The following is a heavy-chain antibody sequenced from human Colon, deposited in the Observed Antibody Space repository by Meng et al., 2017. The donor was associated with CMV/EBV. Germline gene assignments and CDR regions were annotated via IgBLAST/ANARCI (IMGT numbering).Heavy chain of an antibody. Sequence: GESLKISCAASGFPFSSHAMPWVRQAPGKGLEWVAGLSGIGGTTYYADSVKGRFTIYRDNSKNTLYLQMNSLRADDTATYYCAKDSRYEWNYYFDIWGQGVLVTVSS. V-gene: IGHV3-23*01. CDR1: GFPFSSHA. D-gene: IGHD1-7*01. CDR2: LSGIGGTT. J-gene: IGHJ4*02. CDR3: AKDSRYEWNYYFDI.